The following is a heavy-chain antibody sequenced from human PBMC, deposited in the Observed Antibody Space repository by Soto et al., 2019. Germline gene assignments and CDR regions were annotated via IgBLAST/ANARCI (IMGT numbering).Heavy chain of an antibody. Sequence: GGSLRLSCAASGFTFSTYAMTWVRQPPGKGLEWVSGISGTGGRTYYADSVKGRFTISRDNSKNSLYLQMNSLRAEDTAVYYCAKDTGYCSSTTCIPSGYWGQGTLVTVSS. CDR1: GFTFSTYA. J-gene: IGHJ4*02. V-gene: IGHV3-23*01. D-gene: IGHD2-2*03. CDR3: AKDTGYCSSTTCIPSGY. CDR2: ISGTGGRT.